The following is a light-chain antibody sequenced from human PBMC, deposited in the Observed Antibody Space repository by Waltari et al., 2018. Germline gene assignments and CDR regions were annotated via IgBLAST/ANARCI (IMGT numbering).Light chain of an antibody. CDR3: DQSSSLLIT. Sequence: EIVLTQSPDFQSVTPKEKVTITCRASQSVGNSLHWYQQKPDQSPKLLIKYASQSFPGVPSRFSGSGSGADVTLSIYRLEAEDAATYYCDQSSSLLITFGQGTRL. J-gene: IGKJ5*01. V-gene: IGKV6-21*01. CDR2: YAS. CDR1: QSVGNS.